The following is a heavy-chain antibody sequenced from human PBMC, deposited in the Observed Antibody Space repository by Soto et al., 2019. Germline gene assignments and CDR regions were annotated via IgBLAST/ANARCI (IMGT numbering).Heavy chain of an antibody. J-gene: IGHJ6*02. Sequence: QVRLQESGPGLVKPSETLSLSCLVSGDSVGNGPYYWSWIRQSPGEGLEWIAYIYYSGSTNVNPSLESRVNISIDRSNNPFFLELRSVTAADAAVYFCARVGSRCHSGGCYYYYGLGVWGQGTTVAISS. CDR2: IYYSGST. V-gene: IGHV4-61*01. D-gene: IGHD1-26*01. CDR3: ARVGSRCHSGGCYYYYGLGV. CDR1: GDSVGNGPYY.